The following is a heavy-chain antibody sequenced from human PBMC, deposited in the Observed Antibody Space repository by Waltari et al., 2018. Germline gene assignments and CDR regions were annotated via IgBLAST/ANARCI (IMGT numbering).Heavy chain of an antibody. CDR1: GYTFTGYY. CDR3: ARGSIAAGSFDY. D-gene: IGHD6-6*01. J-gene: IGHJ4*01. Sequence: QVQLVQSGAEVKKPGASVKVSCEASGYTFTGYYLHWVRQAPGQGLECMGWIDPNSGAKNYAQKFLGRVTMTRDTSISTAYMELSRLRSDDTAFYYCARGSIAAGSFDYWGQGTLVTVSS. V-gene: IGHV1-2*02. CDR2: IDPNSGAK.